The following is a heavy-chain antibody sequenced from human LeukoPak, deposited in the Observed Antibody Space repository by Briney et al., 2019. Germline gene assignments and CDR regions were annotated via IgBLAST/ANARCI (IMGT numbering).Heavy chain of an antibody. D-gene: IGHD3-10*01. CDR3: VRVSRGSGGYFDY. CDR1: GFTFSDYY. Sequence: PGGSLRLSCVASGFTFSDYYMSWIRQAPGKGLEWVSFTSSSGGSIYYADSVKGRFTISRDNAKNSLYLQMNSLRPEDTAVYYCVRVSRGSGGYFDYWGQGTLVTVSS. J-gene: IGHJ4*02. CDR2: TSSSGGSI. V-gene: IGHV3-11*04.